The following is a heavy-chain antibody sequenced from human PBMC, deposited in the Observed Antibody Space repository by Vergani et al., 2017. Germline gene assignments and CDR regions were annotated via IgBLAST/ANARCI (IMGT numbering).Heavy chain of an antibody. J-gene: IGHJ4*02. V-gene: IGHV3-30*02. D-gene: IGHD3-3*01. CDR1: GFTLSSYG. CDR2: IRYDGSNK. CDR3: AKDHLEVVDY. Sequence: QVQLVESGGGVVQPGGSLRLSCAASGFTLSSYGMHWVRQAPGKGLEWVAFIRYDGSNKYYADSVKGRFTISRDNSKNTLYLQMNSLRAEDTAVYYCAKDHLEVVDYWGQGTLVTVSS.